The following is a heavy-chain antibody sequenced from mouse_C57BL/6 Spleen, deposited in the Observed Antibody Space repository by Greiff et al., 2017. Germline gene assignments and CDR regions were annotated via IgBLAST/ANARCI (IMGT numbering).Heavy chain of an antibody. Sequence: VQLQQSGPELVKPGASVKISCKASGYTFTDYYMNWVKQSHGKSLEWIGDINPNNGGTSYNQKFKGKATLTVDKSSSTAYMELRSLTSEDSAVYYCARWLPHYFDYWGQGTTLTVSS. J-gene: IGHJ2*01. CDR2: INPNNGGT. D-gene: IGHD2-2*01. CDR3: ARWLPHYFDY. CDR1: GYTFTDYY. V-gene: IGHV1-26*01.